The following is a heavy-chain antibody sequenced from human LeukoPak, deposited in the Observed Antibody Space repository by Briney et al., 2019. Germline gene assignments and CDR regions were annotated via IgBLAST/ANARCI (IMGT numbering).Heavy chain of an antibody. Sequence: DPGGSLRLSCAASGFTFSAYSMNWVRQAPGKGLEWVSSISSSSSYIYYADSVKGRFTISRDNAKNSLYLQMNSLRAEDTAVYYCARDISSSYYYYMDVWGKGTTVTVSS. D-gene: IGHD6-6*01. CDR1: GFTFSAYS. J-gene: IGHJ6*03. CDR3: ARDISSSYYYYMDV. V-gene: IGHV3-21*01. CDR2: ISSSSSYI.